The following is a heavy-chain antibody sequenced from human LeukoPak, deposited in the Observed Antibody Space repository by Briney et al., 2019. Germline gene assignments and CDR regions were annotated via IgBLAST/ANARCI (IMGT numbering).Heavy chain of an antibody. Sequence: SETLSLTCTVSGYSISSGYYWGWIRQTPGKGLEWIGNIYHSGSTYYNPSLKSRVTILVDTSKNQFSLKLSSVTAADTAVYYCARGTVTTSFDYWGQGTLVTVSS. CDR1: GYSISSGYY. CDR3: ARGTVTTSFDY. D-gene: IGHD4-17*01. J-gene: IGHJ4*02. V-gene: IGHV4-38-2*02. CDR2: IYHSGST.